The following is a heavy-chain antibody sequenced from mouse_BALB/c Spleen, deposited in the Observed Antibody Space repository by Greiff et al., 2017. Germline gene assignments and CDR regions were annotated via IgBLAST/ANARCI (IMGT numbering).Heavy chain of an antibody. CDR1: GFNIKDYY. CDR3: TASHYAMDY. Sequence: VQLQQSGAELVRSGASVKLSCTASGFNIKDYYMHWVKQRPEQGLEWIGWIDPENGDTEYAPKFQGKATMTAYTSSNKAYLQLSSLKSEDTAVYYCTASHYAMDYWGQGTSVTVSS. J-gene: IGHJ4*01. CDR2: IDPENGDT. V-gene: IGHV14-4*02. D-gene: IGHD6-1*01.